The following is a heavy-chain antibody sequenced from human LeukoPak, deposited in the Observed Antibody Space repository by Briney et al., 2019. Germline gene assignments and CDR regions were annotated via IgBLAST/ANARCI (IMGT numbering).Heavy chain of an antibody. Sequence: KPSETLSLTCTVSGGSISSYYWSWIRQPAGKGLEWIGRIYTSGSTNYNPSLKSRVTMSVDTSKNQFSLKLGSVTAADTAVYYCARDQSIAAAGYYYYGMDVWGQGTTVTVSS. V-gene: IGHV4-4*07. D-gene: IGHD6-13*01. J-gene: IGHJ6*02. CDR2: IYTSGST. CDR3: ARDQSIAAAGYYYYGMDV. CDR1: GGSISSYY.